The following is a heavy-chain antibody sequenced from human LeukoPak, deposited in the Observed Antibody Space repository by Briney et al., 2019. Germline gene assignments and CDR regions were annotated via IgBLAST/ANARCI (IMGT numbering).Heavy chain of an antibody. CDR2: INHSGST. V-gene: IGHV4-34*01. D-gene: IGHD2-2*01. Sequence: PAEPLSLTCAVYGDSFSGYYCSWIRQPPGKGLEWIGEINHSGSTNYNPSLKSQVTISADTSKNQFSLKLSSVTAAYTAVYCCARNRCSITSCYSGRDWYAFDYWGQGTLVTVSS. CDR3: ARNRCSITSCYSGRDWYAFDY. J-gene: IGHJ4*02. CDR1: GDSFSGYY.